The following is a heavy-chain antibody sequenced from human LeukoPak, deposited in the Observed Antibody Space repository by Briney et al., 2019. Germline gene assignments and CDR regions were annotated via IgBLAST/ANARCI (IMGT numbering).Heavy chain of an antibody. CDR2: ISTSGTIK. D-gene: IGHD3-10*01. CDR1: GFTFSDYY. J-gene: IGHJ6*03. CDR3: AGDHSGGLDYYYYYKDV. V-gene: IGHV3-11*04. Sequence: GGSLRLSCAASGFTFSDYYMSWLRQAPGKGLEWVSYISTSGTIKYYAHSVKGRFTISRDNAKNSLYLQMNSLRVEDTAVYYCAGDHSGGLDYYYYYKDVWGKGTTVTVSS.